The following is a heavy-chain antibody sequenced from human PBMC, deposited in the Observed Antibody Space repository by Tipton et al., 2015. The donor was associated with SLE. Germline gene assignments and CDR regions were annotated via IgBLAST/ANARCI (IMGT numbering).Heavy chain of an antibody. V-gene: IGHV4-61*09. CDR2: IYTSGNT. CDR1: GGSISSDNSY. J-gene: IGHJ6*03. D-gene: IGHD1-26*01. CDR3: ARVPLVGPRAYYYYYMDV. Sequence: TLSLTCTVSGGSISSDNSYWSWVRQPAGKGLEWIGHIYTSGNTKYNPSLKSRVTISVDTSKNHFSLRLSSVTAADTAAYYCARVPLVGPRAYYYYYMDVWGKGTTVTVSS.